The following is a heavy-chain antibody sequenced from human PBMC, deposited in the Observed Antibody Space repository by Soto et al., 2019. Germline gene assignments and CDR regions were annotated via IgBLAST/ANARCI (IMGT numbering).Heavy chain of an antibody. CDR2: IYWDDDK. D-gene: IGHD2-15*01. V-gene: IGHV2-5*02. CDR1: GFSLSTSGVG. CDR3: AHVLVVVANYGMDV. Sequence: QITLKESGPTLVKPTQTLTLTCTFSGFSLSTSGVGVGWIRQPPGKALEWLALIYWDDDKRYSPSLTSRLTITKDTSKNQVVLTMTNMDPVDTDTYYCAHVLVVVANYGMDVWGQGTTVTVSS. J-gene: IGHJ6*02.